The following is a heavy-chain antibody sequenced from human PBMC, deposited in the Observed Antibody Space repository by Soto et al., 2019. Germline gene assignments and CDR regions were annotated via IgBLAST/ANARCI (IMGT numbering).Heavy chain of an antibody. D-gene: IGHD3-3*01. J-gene: IGHJ6*02. CDR2: IYHTGTT. V-gene: IGHV4-30-2*01. Sequence: LSLTCAVSGDSITSVGYSWSWIRQPPGKALEWIGYIYHTGTTYYTAALKSRVTISLDRSKNQISLSLNSVTAADTAVYYCAATVFGEYSHYALDVWGQGT. CDR1: GDSITSVGYS. CDR3: AATVFGEYSHYALDV.